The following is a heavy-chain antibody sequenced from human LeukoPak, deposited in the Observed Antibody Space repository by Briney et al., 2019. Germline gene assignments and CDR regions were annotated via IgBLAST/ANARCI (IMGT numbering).Heavy chain of an antibody. CDR1: GESFSAYF. CDR2: IDHRGSS. Sequence: SETLSLTCAVHGESFSAYFWSWIRQVPGKGLEWIGEIDHRGSSNYNPPLKSRATISVDTSKNHFSLSLTSVTAANTAVYYCATRSSTLAAARCFDDWGQGTVVTVSS. V-gene: IGHV4-34*01. D-gene: IGHD6-6*01. CDR3: ATRSSTLAAARCFDD. J-gene: IGHJ4*03.